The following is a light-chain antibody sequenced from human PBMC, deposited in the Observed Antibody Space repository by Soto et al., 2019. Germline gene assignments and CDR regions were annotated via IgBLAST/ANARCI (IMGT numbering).Light chain of an antibody. V-gene: IGLV1-40*01. Sequence: QPVLTPPPSVSGALGQRLTISCTGSSSNIGAGYDVHPYQQRQGTASKVLIYDNKNRHSGVPDRFSGSKSVTLTSLAITGLRAEDEADYYNHSYDVILSGQVFGGGTKLTLL. J-gene: IGLJ2*01. CDR3: HSYDVILSGQV. CDR1: SSNIGAGYD. CDR2: DNK.